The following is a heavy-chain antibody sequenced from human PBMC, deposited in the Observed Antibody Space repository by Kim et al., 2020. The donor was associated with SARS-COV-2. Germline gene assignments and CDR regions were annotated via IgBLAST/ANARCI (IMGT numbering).Heavy chain of an antibody. V-gene: IGHV3-15*01. J-gene: IGHJ6*02. D-gene: IGHD6-25*01. Sequence: GGSLRLSCAASGFTFSNAWMSWVRQAPGKGLEWVGRIKSKTDGGTTDYAAPVKGRFTISRDDSKNTLYLQMNSLKTEDTAVYYCTTRGYGHDNYYYYGMDVWGQGTTVTVSS. CDR2: IKSKTDGGTT. CDR3: TTRGYGHDNYYYYGMDV. CDR1: GFTFSNAW.